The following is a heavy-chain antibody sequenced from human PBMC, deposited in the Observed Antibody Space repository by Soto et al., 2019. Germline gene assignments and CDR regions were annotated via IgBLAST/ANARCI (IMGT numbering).Heavy chain of an antibody. CDR1: GFTFSGSA. V-gene: IGHV3-73*01. CDR2: IRSKANSYAT. J-gene: IGHJ4*02. CDR3: TRLRTPIHFDY. Sequence: GGSLRLSCAASGFTFSGSAMHWVRQASGKGLEWVGRIRSKANSYATAYAASVKGRFTISRDDSKNTAYLQMNSLKTEDTAVYYCTRLRTPIHFDYWGQGTLVTVSS.